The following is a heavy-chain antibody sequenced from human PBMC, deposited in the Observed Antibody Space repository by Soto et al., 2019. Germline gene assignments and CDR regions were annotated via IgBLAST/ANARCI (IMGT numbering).Heavy chain of an antibody. CDR2: SRNKDRNYST. V-gene: IGHV3-72*01. CDR1: GFTFTDHY. CDR3: ARVKGGYGDCGGMDV. D-gene: IGHD4-17*01. Sequence: GGSLRLSCAASGFTFTDHYMDWVRQAPGKGLEWVGRSRNKDRNYSTQYAASVRGRFTISRDDSKNSLNLQMNSLKTEDTAVYYCARVKGGYGDCGGMDVWGLGTTVTVSS. J-gene: IGHJ6*02.